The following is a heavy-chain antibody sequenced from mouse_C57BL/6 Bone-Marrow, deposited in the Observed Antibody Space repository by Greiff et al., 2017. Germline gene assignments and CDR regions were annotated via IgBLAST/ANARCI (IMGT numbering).Heavy chain of an antibody. CDR1: GYTFTGYW. J-gene: IGHJ2*01. CDR3: ASSVDGYFFDY. V-gene: IGHV1-9*01. D-gene: IGHD2-3*01. Sequence: QVQLQQSGAELMKPGASVKLSCKATGYTFTGYWIEWVKQRPGHGLEWIGEILPGSGSTTYNEKFKGKATFTADTSSNTAYMQLSSLTTEDSAIYYCASSVDGYFFDYWGQGTTLTVSS. CDR2: ILPGSGST.